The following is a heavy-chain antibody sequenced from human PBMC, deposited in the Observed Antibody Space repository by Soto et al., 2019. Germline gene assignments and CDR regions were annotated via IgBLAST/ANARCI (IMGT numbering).Heavy chain of an antibody. CDR3: AVQTYSSSQFDP. D-gene: IGHD6-13*01. CDR1: GDSISRGDYY. CDR2: IYYSGSK. Sequence: PSETLSLTCIVSGDSISRGDYYWIWIRQPPGKGLEWIGYIYYSGSKYYNPSLESRVDISVDTSKNHFSLKLSSVTAADSAVHYCAVQTYSSSQFDPWGQGTLVTVSS. J-gene: IGHJ5*02. V-gene: IGHV4-30-4*01.